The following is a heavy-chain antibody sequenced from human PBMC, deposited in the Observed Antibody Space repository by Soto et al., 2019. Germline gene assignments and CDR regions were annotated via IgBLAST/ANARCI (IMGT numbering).Heavy chain of an antibody. V-gene: IGHV4-39*01. CDR1: GGSISSGSYY. Sequence: QLQLQESGPGLVKPSETLSLTCTVSGGSISSGSYYWGWIRQPPGKGLEWIGSIYYSGSTYYNPSLKSRVTISVDTSMNQFSLKLSSVTAADTAVYYCARHNDIVVVVIANWFDPWGQGTPVTVSS. D-gene: IGHD2-15*01. CDR3: ARHNDIVVVVIANWFDP. CDR2: IYYSGST. J-gene: IGHJ5*02.